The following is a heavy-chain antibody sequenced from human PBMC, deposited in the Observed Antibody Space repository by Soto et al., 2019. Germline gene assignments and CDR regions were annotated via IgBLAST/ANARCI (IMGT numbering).Heavy chain of an antibody. J-gene: IGHJ4*02. CDR2: FDQENAGTI. Sequence: QVHLAQSGAGVKKAGASVNVSCKISGYILSELSIHWVRQAPGKGLEWMGDFDQENAGTIIYSEKSQGRVTITEDPSTDTAYMELNTLRSEDTAVSYCASAWDTTMKFEHWGQGTLVTVSS. CDR1: GYILSELS. V-gene: IGHV1-24*01. CDR3: ASAWDTTMKFEH. D-gene: IGHD1-1*01.